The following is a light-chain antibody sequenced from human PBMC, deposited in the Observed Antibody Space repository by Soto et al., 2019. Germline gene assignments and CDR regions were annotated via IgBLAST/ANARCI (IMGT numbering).Light chain of an antibody. CDR1: QSVISSY. Sequence: PGERVTLSCRASQSVISSYLTWYQQKPGQAPRLLIYGASTRATSIPARFSGSWSGTDFTLTISSLQPEDFAVYYCQQDYNLPGTFGQGTKVEIK. CDR3: QQDYNLPGT. J-gene: IGKJ1*01. V-gene: IGKV3D-7*01. CDR2: GAS.